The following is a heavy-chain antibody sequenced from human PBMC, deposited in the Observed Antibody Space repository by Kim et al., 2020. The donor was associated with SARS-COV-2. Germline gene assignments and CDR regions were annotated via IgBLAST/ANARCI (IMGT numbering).Heavy chain of an antibody. J-gene: IGHJ5*02. CDR3: ARDYSGRPNFFDP. D-gene: IGHD1-26*01. V-gene: IGHV3-66*01. Sequence: YEDPVEGRFTISRDYSKNTLYLQMSSLRPEDTAVYYCARDYSGRPNFFDPWGQGTLVTVSS.